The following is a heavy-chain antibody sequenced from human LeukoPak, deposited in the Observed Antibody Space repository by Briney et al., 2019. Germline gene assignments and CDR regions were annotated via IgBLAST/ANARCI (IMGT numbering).Heavy chain of an antibody. CDR1: GYTFTSYA. D-gene: IGHD2-15*01. CDR3: AREVVAAEFDY. Sequence: ASVKVSCKVSGYTFTSYAMHWVRQAPGQRLEWMGWINAGNGNTKYSQKFQGRVTITRDTSASTAYMELSSLRSEDTAVYYCAREVVAAEFDYWGQGTLVTVSS. V-gene: IGHV1-3*01. CDR2: INAGNGNT. J-gene: IGHJ4*02.